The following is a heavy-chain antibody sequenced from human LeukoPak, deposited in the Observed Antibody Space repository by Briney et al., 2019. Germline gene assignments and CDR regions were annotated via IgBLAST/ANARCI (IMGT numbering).Heavy chain of an antibody. CDR3: ARSRYCGSDCYPDY. CDR1: GGTFSSYA. CDR2: IIPIFGTA. Sequence: SVKVSCKASGGTFSSYAISWVRQAPGQGLEWMGGIIPIFGTANYAQKFQGRVTITADESTSTAYMELSNLRSEDTAVYYCARSRYCGSDCYPDYWGQGTLVTVSS. D-gene: IGHD2-21*02. J-gene: IGHJ4*02. V-gene: IGHV1-69*13.